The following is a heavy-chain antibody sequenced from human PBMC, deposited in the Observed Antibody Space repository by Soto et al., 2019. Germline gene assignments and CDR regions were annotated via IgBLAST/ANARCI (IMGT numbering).Heavy chain of an antibody. V-gene: IGHV4-39*01. J-gene: IGHJ6*03. CDR1: GGSISSSSYY. D-gene: IGHD2-15*01. CDR3: ARQPLYCSGGSCYPFYYYYYMDV. CDR2: IYYSGST. Sequence: QLQLQESGPGLVKPSENLSLTCTVSGGSISSSSYYWGWIRQPPGKGLEWIGSIYYSGSTYYNPSLKSRVTISVDTSKNQFSPKLSSVTAADTAVYYCARQPLYCSGGSCYPFYYYYYMDVWGKGTTVTASS.